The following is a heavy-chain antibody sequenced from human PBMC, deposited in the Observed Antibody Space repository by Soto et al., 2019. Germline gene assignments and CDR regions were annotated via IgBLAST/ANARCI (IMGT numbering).Heavy chain of an antibody. J-gene: IGHJ4*02. CDR1: GFTFGSYA. Sequence: LRLSCAASGFTFGSYAMSWVRQAPGEGLEWVSAISGSGGSTYYADSVKGRFTISRDNSKNTLYLQMNSLRAEDTAVYYCANTVRGVITAFDYWGQGTLVTVSS. CDR3: ANTVRGVITAFDY. V-gene: IGHV3-23*01. D-gene: IGHD3-10*01. CDR2: ISGSGGST.